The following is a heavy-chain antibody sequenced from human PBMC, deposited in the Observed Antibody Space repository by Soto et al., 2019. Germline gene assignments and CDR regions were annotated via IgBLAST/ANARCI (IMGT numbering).Heavy chain of an antibody. V-gene: IGHV3-23*01. Sequence: GSLRLSCAASGFTFSSYAMSWVRQAPGKGLEWVSAISGSGGSTYYADSVKGRFTISRDNSKNTLYLQMNSLRAEDTAVYYCAKDWSEGSSWYPYYYYGMDVWGQGTTVTVSS. CDR3: AKDWSEGSSWYPYYYYGMDV. CDR2: ISGSGGST. D-gene: IGHD6-13*01. CDR1: GFTFSSYA. J-gene: IGHJ6*02.